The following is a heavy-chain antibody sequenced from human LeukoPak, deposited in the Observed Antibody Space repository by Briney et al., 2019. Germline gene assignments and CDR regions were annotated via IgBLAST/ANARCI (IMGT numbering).Heavy chain of an antibody. D-gene: IGHD3-10*01. Sequence: GASVKVSCKVSGYTLTELSMHWVRQAPGKGLEWMGGFDPEDGETIYAQKFQGRVTMTEDTSTDTAYMELSSLRSEDTAVYYCATSVLLWFGEGRWFDPWGQGTLATVSS. CDR3: ATSVLLWFGEGRWFDP. J-gene: IGHJ5*02. V-gene: IGHV1-24*01. CDR1: GYTLTELS. CDR2: FDPEDGET.